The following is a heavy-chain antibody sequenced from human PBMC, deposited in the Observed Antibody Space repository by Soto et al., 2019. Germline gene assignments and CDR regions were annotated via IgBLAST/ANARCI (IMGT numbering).Heavy chain of an antibody. J-gene: IGHJ4*02. CDR2: ISSSDTII. D-gene: IGHD3-22*01. Sequence: LRLSCAASGFTFSDYYMSWIRQAPGKGLEWVSYISSSDTIISYADSVKGRFTISRDNAKNSLYLQMNSLRAEDTAVYYCARDLGYYDSSGYFDYWGQGTLVTVSS. V-gene: IGHV3-11*01. CDR1: GFTFSDYY. CDR3: ARDLGYYDSSGYFDY.